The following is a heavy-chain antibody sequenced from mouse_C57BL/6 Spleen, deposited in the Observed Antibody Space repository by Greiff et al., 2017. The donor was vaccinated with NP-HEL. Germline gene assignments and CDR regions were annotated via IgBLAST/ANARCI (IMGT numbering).Heavy chain of an antibody. Sequence: QVQLQQPGAELVKPGASVKLSCTASGYTFTSYWMPWVKQTPDRGLEWIGRIDTNSGGTKYNEKFKSKDTLTVDKPTSTAYLQLSSLTSEDTAVYYSAREKRTGYWYVDVWGTGTTVTVSS. D-gene: IGHD4-1*01. V-gene: IGHV1-72*01. J-gene: IGHJ1*03. CDR2: IDTNSGGT. CDR3: AREKRTGYWYVDV. CDR1: GYTFTSYW.